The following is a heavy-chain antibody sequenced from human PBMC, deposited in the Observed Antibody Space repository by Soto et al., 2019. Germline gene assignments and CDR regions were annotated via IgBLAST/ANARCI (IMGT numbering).Heavy chain of an antibody. CDR1: GGSISSSNW. Sequence: SETLSLTCAVSGGSISSSNWWSWVRQPPGKGLEWIGEIYHSGSTNYNPSLKSRVTISVDKSKNQFSLKLSSVTAADTAVYYYASHSIAAAGTQRYFDLWGRGTLVTVSS. CDR3: ASHSIAAAGTQRYFDL. CDR2: IYHSGST. D-gene: IGHD6-13*01. J-gene: IGHJ2*01. V-gene: IGHV4-4*02.